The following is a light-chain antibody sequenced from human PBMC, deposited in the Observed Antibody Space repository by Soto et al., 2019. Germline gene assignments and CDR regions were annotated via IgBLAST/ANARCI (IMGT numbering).Light chain of an antibody. CDR1: QSIDRW. V-gene: IGKV1-5*01. Sequence: DLQMPQSPSTMSASVGARSTITGRASQSIDRWLAWYQQKPGKAPKLLIYDASSLASGVPSRFSGIESGTQFTLTISGLQPDDFATYYCQQYKTYSGTVGQGTKVDIK. CDR3: QQYKTYSGT. J-gene: IGKJ1*01. CDR2: DAS.